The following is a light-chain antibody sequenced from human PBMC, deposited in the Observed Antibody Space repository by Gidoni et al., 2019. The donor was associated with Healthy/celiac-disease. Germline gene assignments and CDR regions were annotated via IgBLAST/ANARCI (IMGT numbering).Light chain of an antibody. V-gene: IGKV1-33*01. J-gene: IGKJ4*02. CDR2: DAS. Sequence: DIQMTQSPSSLSASVGDRVTITCQASQDISNYLTWYQQKPGKAPKLLIYDASNLETGVPSRFSGSGSGTDFTFTISSLQAEDIATYYCQQYDNLLLTFXGXTKVEIK. CDR3: QQYDNLLLT. CDR1: QDISNY.